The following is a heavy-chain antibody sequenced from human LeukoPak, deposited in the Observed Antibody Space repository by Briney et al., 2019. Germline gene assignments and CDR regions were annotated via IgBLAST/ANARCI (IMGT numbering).Heavy chain of an antibody. Sequence: GGSLRLSCAASGFTLDDYAMHWVRRAPGKGLEWVSGISWNSGSIGYADSVKGRFTISRDNAKNSLYLQMNSLRAEDTALYYCAKAAGYSSSWYYFDYWGQGTLVTVSS. V-gene: IGHV3-9*01. CDR3: AKAAGYSSSWYYFDY. D-gene: IGHD6-13*01. CDR1: GFTLDDYA. J-gene: IGHJ4*02. CDR2: ISWNSGSI.